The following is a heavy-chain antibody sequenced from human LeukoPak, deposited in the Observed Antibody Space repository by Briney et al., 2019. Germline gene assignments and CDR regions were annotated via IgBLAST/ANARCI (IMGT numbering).Heavy chain of an antibody. V-gene: IGHV3-7*03. Sequence: GGSLRLSCAASGFTFSSYWMSWVRQAPGKGLEWVANIKQDGSEKYYVDSVKGRFTISRDNAKNSLYLQMNSLRAEDTAVYYCARGPLVLRYFDWPTFDYWGQGTLVTVSS. CDR1: GFTFSSYW. J-gene: IGHJ4*02. CDR3: ARGPLVLRYFDWPTFDY. D-gene: IGHD3-9*01. CDR2: IKQDGSEK.